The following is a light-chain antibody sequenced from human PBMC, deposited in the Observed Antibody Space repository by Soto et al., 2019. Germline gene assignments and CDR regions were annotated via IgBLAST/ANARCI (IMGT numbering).Light chain of an antibody. CDR2: GAS. CDR3: QQYKSWPPVT. Sequence: ETVMTQSPATLSVSLGERATLSCRASQSVNSNLAWYQQKPGQAPNLLIYGASIRATGVPARFSGSGSGTDFTLTISSLQPEDFAVYFCQQYKSWPPVTFGGGTKVDIK. V-gene: IGKV3-15*01. J-gene: IGKJ4*01. CDR1: QSVNSN.